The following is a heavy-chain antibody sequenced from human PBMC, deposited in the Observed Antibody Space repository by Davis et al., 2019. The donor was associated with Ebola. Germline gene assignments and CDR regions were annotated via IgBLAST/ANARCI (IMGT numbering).Heavy chain of an antibody. V-gene: IGHV1-8*01. D-gene: IGHD6-13*01. CDR2: MNSNSGNT. J-gene: IGHJ5*02. Sequence: AASVKVSCKASGYTFTSYDINWVRQATGQGFEWMGWMNSNSGNTGYAQKFQGRVTMTRDTSTSTAYMGLSGLRSEDTAVYYFARASWGTVGTRWFDPWGQGTLVTVSS. CDR1: GYTFTSYD. CDR3: ARASWGTVGTRWFDP.